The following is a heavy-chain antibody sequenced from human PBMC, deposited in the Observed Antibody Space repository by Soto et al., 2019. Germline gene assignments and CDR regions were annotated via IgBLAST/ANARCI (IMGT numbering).Heavy chain of an antibody. CDR3: ARGSFSSSSSWFDP. CDR2: ISNSGNT. CDR1: GGSIRSDPYY. Sequence: PSETLSLTCTVSGGSIRSDPYYWTWIRQHPGKGLEWMGYISNSGNTYYNPSLETRLTISVDTSANLFSLSLTSVTAADTAIYYCARGSFSSSSSWFDPWGQGTLVTVSS. J-gene: IGHJ5*02. D-gene: IGHD6-6*01. V-gene: IGHV4-31*03.